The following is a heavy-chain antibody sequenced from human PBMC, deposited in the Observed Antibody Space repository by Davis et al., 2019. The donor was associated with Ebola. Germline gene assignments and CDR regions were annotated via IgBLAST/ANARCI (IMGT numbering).Heavy chain of an antibody. CDR2: ISSSSSYI. CDR3: ARAGVIGDYLLDY. D-gene: IGHD4-17*01. V-gene: IGHV3-21*01. CDR1: RFTFSSYA. Sequence: GGSLRLSCAASRFTFSSYAMSWVRQAPGKGLEWVSSISSSSSYIYYADSVKGRFTISRDNAKNSLYLQMNSLRAEDTAVYYCARAGVIGDYLLDYWGQGTLVTVSS. J-gene: IGHJ4*02.